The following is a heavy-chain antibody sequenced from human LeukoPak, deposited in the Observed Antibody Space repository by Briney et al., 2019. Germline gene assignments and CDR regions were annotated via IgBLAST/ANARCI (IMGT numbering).Heavy chain of an antibody. V-gene: IGHV3-23*01. CDR3: AKDESSGYYYFDY. J-gene: IGHJ4*02. CDR1: VFTFSNYA. D-gene: IGHD3-22*01. CDR2: ISSRGGST. Sequence: PGGSLRLSCAASVFTFSNYAMSCVPQAPGKGGECGSVISSRGGSTYYADSVKGGFTISRDKSKNTLYLQMNSLRAEDTGVYYCAKDESSGYYYFDYWGQGTLVAVSS.